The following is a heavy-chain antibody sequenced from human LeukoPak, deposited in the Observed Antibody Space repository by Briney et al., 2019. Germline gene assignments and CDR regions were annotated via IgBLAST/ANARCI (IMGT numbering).Heavy chain of an antibody. CDR2: ISSSSSTI. V-gene: IGHV3-48*04. D-gene: IGHD6-13*01. CDR1: GFTFSSYS. CDR3: ARGAAAAPPGDWSFDT. J-gene: IGHJ3*02. Sequence: PGGSLRLSCAASGFTFSSYSMNWVRQAPGKGLEWVSYISSSSSTIYYADSVKGRFTISRDNAKNSLYLQMNSLRAEDTAVYYCARGAAAAPPGDWSFDTWGQGTMVTVSS.